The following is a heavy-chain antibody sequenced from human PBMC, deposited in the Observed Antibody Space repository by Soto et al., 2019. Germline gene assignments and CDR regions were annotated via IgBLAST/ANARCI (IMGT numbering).Heavy chain of an antibody. D-gene: IGHD2-21*01. J-gene: IGHJ4*02. CDR1: GGSISAYY. CDR2: IYYSGST. CDR3: ARMVIESSTTSFDY. V-gene: IGHV4-59*01. Sequence: QVQLQESGPGLVKPSETLSLTCTVSGGSISAYYWSWIRQPPGKALEWIGYIYYSGSTNYNPTLQRRVTISVDTSQSQFSLSLSSVTAADTAVYYCARMVIESSTTSFDYWGLGIWVTVSS.